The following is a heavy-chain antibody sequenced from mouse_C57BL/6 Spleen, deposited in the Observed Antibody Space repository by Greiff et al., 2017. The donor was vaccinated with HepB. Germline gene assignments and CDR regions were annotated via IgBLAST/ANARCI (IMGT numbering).Heavy chain of an antibody. J-gene: IGHJ2*01. D-gene: IGHD2-1*01. V-gene: IGHV3-6*01. CDR1: GYSITSGYY. Sequence: EVKLMESGPGLVKPSQSLSLTCSVTGYSITSGYYWNWLRQFPGNKLEWMGYISYDGSNNYNPSLKNRISITRDTSKNQFFLKLNSVTTEDTATYYCASTTDLLWYLDYWGQGTTLTVSS. CDR2: ISYDGSN. CDR3: ASTTDLLWYLDY.